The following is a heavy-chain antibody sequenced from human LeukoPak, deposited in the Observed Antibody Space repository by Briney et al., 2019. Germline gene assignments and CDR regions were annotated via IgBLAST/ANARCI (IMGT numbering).Heavy chain of an antibody. J-gene: IGHJ4*02. CDR2: INPNSGGT. CDR3: ARAGPTGTTWGDVYFDY. Sequence: ASVKVACKASGYTFTGYYTHWVRQAPGQGLEWMGWINPNSGGTNYAQKFQGRVTMTRDTSISTAYMELSRLRSDDTAVYYCARAGPTGTTWGDVYFDYWGQGTLVTVSS. D-gene: IGHD1-1*01. V-gene: IGHV1-2*02. CDR1: GYTFTGYY.